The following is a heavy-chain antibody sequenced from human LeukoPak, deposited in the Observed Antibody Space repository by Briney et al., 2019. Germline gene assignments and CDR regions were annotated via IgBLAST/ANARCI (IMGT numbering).Heavy chain of an antibody. CDR2: IYYGGST. CDR1: GDSVSSTGYY. CDR3: ARNYDYVWGSYRQHYYGMDV. D-gene: IGHD3-16*02. Sequence: SETLSLTCTVSGDSVSSTGYYWGWIRQPPGKGLEWIGTIYYGGSTYYNPSLKSRVTMSEDTSRNQFSLRLSSVNAADTAVYYCARNYDYVWGSYRQHYYGMDVWGKGTTVTVSS. V-gene: IGHV4-39*01. J-gene: IGHJ6*04.